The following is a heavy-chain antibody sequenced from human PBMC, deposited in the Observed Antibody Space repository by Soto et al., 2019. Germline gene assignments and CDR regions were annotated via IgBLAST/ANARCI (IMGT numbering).Heavy chain of an antibody. J-gene: IGHJ6*02. V-gene: IGHV3-21*01. D-gene: IGHD3-22*01. Sequence: GGSLRLSCAASGFTFSSCSMNWVRQAPGKGLEWVSSISSSSSYIYYADSVKGRFTISRDNAKNSLYLQMNSLRAEDTAVYYCARDTRNTYYYDSSGPTAYYGMDVWGQGTTVTVSS. CDR3: ARDTRNTYYYDSSGPTAYYGMDV. CDR1: GFTFSSCS. CDR2: ISSSSSYI.